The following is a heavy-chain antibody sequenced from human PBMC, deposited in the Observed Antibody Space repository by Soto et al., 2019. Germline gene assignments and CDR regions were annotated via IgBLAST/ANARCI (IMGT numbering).Heavy chain of an antibody. Sequence: GGSLRLSCAASGFTFSSYAMHWVRQAPGKGLEWVAVISYDGSNKYYADSVKGRFTISRDNSKNTLYLQMNSLRAEDTAVYYCARENDIVVVPAADRGYYYGMDVWGQGTTVTVSS. CDR1: GFTFSSYA. D-gene: IGHD2-2*01. CDR3: ARENDIVVVPAADRGYYYGMDV. CDR2: ISYDGSNK. J-gene: IGHJ6*02. V-gene: IGHV3-30-3*01.